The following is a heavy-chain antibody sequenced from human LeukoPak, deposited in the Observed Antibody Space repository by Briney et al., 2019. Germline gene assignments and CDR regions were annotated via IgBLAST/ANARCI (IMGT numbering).Heavy chain of an antibody. D-gene: IGHD5-18*01. CDR3: GKTTVGYSSGQKPAWPVDY. V-gene: IGHV3-23*01. Sequence: GGSLRLSCEASGFTFGSYAMCWVRQGPGKGLEWVAGIFGSGGSPHYADSVKGRFTISRDNSQNMVYLHINSLRAEDTAVYYCGKTTVGYSSGQKPAWPVDYWGQGTLVTVSS. J-gene: IGHJ4*02. CDR1: GFTFGSYA. CDR2: IFGSGGSP.